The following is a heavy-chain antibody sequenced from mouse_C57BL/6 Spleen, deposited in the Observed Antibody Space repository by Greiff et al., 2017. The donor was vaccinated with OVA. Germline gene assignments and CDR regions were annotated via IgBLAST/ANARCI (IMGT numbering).Heavy chain of an antibody. V-gene: IGHV1-82*01. CDR2: IYPGDGDT. J-gene: IGHJ2*01. Sequence: QVQLKESGPELVKPGASVKISCKASGYAFSSSWMNWVKQRPGKGLEWIGRIYPGDGDTNYNGKFKGKATLTADKSSSTAYMQLSSLTSEDSAVYFCAKVGYDGSMTDYWGQGTTLTVSS. CDR3: AKVGYDGSMTDY. D-gene: IGHD3-1*01. CDR1: GYAFSSSW.